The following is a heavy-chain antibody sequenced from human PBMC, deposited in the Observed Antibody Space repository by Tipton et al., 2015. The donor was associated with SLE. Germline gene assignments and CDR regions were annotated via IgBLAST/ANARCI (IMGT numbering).Heavy chain of an antibody. V-gene: IGHV4-59*01. Sequence: TLSFTCTVSGGSISTYYWSWIRQPPGKGLEWIGYVSYSGSTNYNPSLKSRVTISVDTSKNQLSLKLSSVTAADTAVYYCARDQTTVVTRGYYYYYMDVWGKGTTVTVSS. CDR3: ARDQTTVVTRGYYYYYMDV. J-gene: IGHJ6*03. CDR1: GGSISTYY. CDR2: VSYSGST. D-gene: IGHD4-23*01.